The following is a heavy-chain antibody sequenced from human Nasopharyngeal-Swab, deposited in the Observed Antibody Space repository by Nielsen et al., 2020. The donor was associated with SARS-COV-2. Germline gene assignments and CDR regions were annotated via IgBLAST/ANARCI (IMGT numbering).Heavy chain of an antibody. CDR2: ISSSGSTI. V-gene: IGHV3-11*04. J-gene: IGHJ6*03. CDR1: GFTFSDYY. D-gene: IGHD2-15*01. CDR3: ARKAGLLPYYMDV. Sequence: GESLKISCAASGFTFSDYYMSWIRQAPGKGLEWVSYISSSGSTIYYADSVKGRFTISRDNAKNSLYLQMNSLRAKDTAVYYCARKAGLLPYYMDVWGKGTTVTVSS.